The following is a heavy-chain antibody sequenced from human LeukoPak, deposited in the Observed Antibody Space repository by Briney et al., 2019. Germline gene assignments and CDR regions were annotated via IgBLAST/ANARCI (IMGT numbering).Heavy chain of an antibody. Sequence: SETLSLTCTVSGYSISSGYYWGWIRQPPGKGLEWIGSIYHSGSTYYNPSLKSRVTISVDTSKNQFSLKLSSVTAADTAVYYCARQVRYFDWSQYYFDYWGQGTLVTVSS. J-gene: IGHJ4*02. CDR3: ARQVRYFDWSQYYFDY. CDR2: IYHSGST. CDR1: GYSISSGYY. V-gene: IGHV4-38-2*02. D-gene: IGHD3-9*01.